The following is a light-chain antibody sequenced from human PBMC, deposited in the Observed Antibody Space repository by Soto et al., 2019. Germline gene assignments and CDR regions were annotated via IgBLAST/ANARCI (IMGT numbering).Light chain of an antibody. CDR3: QQRSNWPPIT. J-gene: IGKJ5*01. CDR1: QSVSSSY. CDR2: DAS. V-gene: IGKV3D-20*02. Sequence: EIVLTQSPGTLSLSPGERATLSCRASQSVSSSYLAWYQQQPGQAPRLLIYDASNRATGIPARFSGSGSGTAFTLTISSLEPEDFAVYYCQQRSNWPPITFGQGTRLEI.